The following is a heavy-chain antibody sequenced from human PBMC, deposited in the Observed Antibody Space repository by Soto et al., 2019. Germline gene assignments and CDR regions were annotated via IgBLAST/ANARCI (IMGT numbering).Heavy chain of an antibody. J-gene: IGHJ6*02. CDR1: GFTFGSYS. Sequence: GGSLRLSCAASGFTFGSYSMNWVRQAPGKGLEWVSYISSSRSYIYYADSVKGRFTISRDNAKNSLYLQMNSLRAEDTAVYYCARDRESSGYYYYYGMDVWGQGTTVTVSS. V-gene: IGHV3-21*01. CDR2: ISSSRSYI. CDR3: ARDRESSGYYYYYGMDV. D-gene: IGHD3-22*01.